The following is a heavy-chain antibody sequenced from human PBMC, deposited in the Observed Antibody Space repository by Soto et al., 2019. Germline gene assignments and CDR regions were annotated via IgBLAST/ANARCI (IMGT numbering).Heavy chain of an antibody. Sequence: QVQLVQSGAEVKRPGSSVKVSCKVYGGDFSNFAISWVRQAPGQGLEWVGGLFPLLATATYTQKLHGRVAITADESTTTVYMEVSRLRSDDTAVYYCAREVSQLVGCTDFASWGQGTLVTVSS. CDR1: GGDFSNFA. J-gene: IGHJ5*02. D-gene: IGHD2-8*02. CDR2: LFPLLATA. V-gene: IGHV1-69*01. CDR3: AREVSQLVGCTDFAS.